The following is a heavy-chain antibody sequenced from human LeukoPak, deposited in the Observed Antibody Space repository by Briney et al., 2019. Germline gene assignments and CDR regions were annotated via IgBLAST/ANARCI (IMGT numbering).Heavy chain of an antibody. Sequence: GASVKVSCKASGYTFTGYYMHWVRQAPGQGLEWMGRINPNSGGTNYAQKFQGRVTITADESTSTAYMELSSLRSEDTAVYYCASLGAAMPGQLRTLVNWFDPWGQGTLVTVSS. J-gene: IGHJ5*02. D-gene: IGHD2-2*01. CDR2: INPNSGGT. CDR1: GYTFTGYY. CDR3: ASLGAAMPGQLRTLVNWFDP. V-gene: IGHV1-2*06.